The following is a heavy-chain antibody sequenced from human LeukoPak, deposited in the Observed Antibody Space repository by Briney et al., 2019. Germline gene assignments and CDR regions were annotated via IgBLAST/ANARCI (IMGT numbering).Heavy chain of an antibody. D-gene: IGHD3-22*01. CDR2: ISSASSYI. J-gene: IGHJ4*02. V-gene: IGHV3-21*04. CDR3: ARGGYYDSSGYLPLDH. CDR1: GFMFNSYS. Sequence: GGSLRLSCATSGFMFNSYSMHWARQAPGKGLEWVSTISSASSYIYYADSVRGRFTISRDNAENSLYLQMSSLGAEDTAVYYCARGGYYDSSGYLPLDHWGQGTLVIVSS.